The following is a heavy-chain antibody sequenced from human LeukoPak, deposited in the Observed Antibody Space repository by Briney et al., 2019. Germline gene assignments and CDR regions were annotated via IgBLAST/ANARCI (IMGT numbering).Heavy chain of an antibody. CDR3: ARDTAYDSSGYYYVY. V-gene: IGHV1-18*01. CDR1: GYTFTSYG. D-gene: IGHD3-22*01. CDR2: ISAYNGTT. Sequence: ASVKVSCKASGYTFTSYGISWVRQAPGQGLEWMGWISAYNGTTNYAQKLQGRVTMTTDTSTSTAYMELRSLRSDDTAVYYCARDTAYDSSGYYYVYWGQGTLVTVSS. J-gene: IGHJ4*02.